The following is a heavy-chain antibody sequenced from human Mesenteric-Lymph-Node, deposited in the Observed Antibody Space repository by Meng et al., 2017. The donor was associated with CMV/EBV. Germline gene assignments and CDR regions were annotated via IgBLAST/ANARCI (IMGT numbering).Heavy chain of an antibody. CDR3: AREGGVFGVVMTPY. CDR2: IYSGGST. J-gene: IGHJ4*02. CDR1: GFTFANYE. V-gene: IGHV3-48*03. D-gene: IGHD3-3*01. Sequence: GGSLRLSCTASGFTFANYEMNWVRQAPGEGLEWVAVIYSGGSTYYADSVKGRFTISRDNAKNSLYLQMNSLRAEDTAVYYCAREGGVFGVVMTPYWGQGTLVTVSS.